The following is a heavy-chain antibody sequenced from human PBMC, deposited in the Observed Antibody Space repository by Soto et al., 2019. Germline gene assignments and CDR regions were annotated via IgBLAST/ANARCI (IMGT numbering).Heavy chain of an antibody. CDR1: GFSLSTSGVG. Sequence: QITLKESGPTLVKPTQTLTLTCTFSGFSLSTSGVGVGWIRQPPGKALQLLALIDWDDDKRYSPSLKSRLTIPTDTTKNQVVLTMTNTDTVDTATYFCAQRPVGESHWDYWGQGTLVAVSS. V-gene: IGHV2-5*02. D-gene: IGHD1-1*01. J-gene: IGHJ4*02. CDR2: IDWDDDK. CDR3: AQRPVGESHWDY.